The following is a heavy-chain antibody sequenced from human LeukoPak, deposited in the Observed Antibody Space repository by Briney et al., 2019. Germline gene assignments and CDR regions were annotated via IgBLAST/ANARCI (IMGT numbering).Heavy chain of an antibody. J-gene: IGHJ5*02. CDR1: GGSISSGSYY. Sequence: SETLSLTCTVSGGSISSGSYYWSWIRQPAGKGLEWIGRIYTSGSTNYNPSLKSRVTISVDTSKNQFSLKLSSVTAADTAVYYCARVADYGGKGTYNWFDPWGQGTLVTVSS. V-gene: IGHV4-61*02. D-gene: IGHD4-23*01. CDR2: IYTSGST. CDR3: ARVADYGGKGTYNWFDP.